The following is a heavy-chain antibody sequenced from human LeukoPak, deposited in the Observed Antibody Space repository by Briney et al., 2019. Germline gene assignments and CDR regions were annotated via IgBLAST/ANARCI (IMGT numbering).Heavy chain of an antibody. D-gene: IGHD2-15*01. CDR2: MSPNSGNT. J-gene: IGHJ4*02. CDR1: GYTFTSYD. CDR3: ARGPRYCSGGSCYSKLDY. Sequence: ASVKVSCKASGYTFTSYDINWVRQATGQGLEWMGWMSPNSGNTGYAQKFQGRVTMTRNTSISTAYMELSSLRSEDTAVYYCARGPRYCSGGSCYSKLDYWGQGTLVTVSS. V-gene: IGHV1-8*01.